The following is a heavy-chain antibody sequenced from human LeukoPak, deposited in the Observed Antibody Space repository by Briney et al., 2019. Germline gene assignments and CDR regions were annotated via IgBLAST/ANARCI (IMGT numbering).Heavy chain of an antibody. J-gene: IGHJ4*02. CDR2: ISWNSGRI. CDR1: GFTFDDYA. V-gene: IGHV3-9*01. CDR3: AKGASYSSGWSASDY. Sequence: GGSLRLSCAASGFTFDDYAMHWVRQAPGKGLEWVSGISWNSGRIGYADSVKGRFTISRDNAKNSLYLQMNSLRAEDTALYYCAKGASYSSGWSASDYWGQGTLVTVSS. D-gene: IGHD6-19*01.